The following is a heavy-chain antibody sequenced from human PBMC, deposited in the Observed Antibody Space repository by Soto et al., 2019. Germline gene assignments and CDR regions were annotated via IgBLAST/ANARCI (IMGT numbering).Heavy chain of an antibody. D-gene: IGHD3-22*01. CDR3: ARLEAYYDCSGYFDY. CDR2: IYYSRSN. Sequence: SETLSLTCTVSGGSISSYYWSWIRQPPGKGLEWIGYIYYSRSNNYNPSLKSGVTISVDTSKNQFSLKLSSVTAADTAVYYCARLEAYYDCSGYFDYWGQGTLVTVSS. V-gene: IGHV4-59*01. CDR1: GGSISSYY. J-gene: IGHJ4*02.